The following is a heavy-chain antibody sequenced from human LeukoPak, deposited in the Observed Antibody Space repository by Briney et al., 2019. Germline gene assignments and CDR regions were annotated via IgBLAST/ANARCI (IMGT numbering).Heavy chain of an antibody. J-gene: IGHJ3*02. D-gene: IGHD4-17*01. CDR2: ISSSGSTI. CDR3: ARDKDYGDYDAFDI. Sequence: PGGSLRLSCAASGFTFSSYEMNWVRQAPGKGLEWVSYISSSGSTIYYADSVKGRFTISRDNAKNSLYLQMNSLRAVDTAVYYCARDKDYGDYDAFDIWGQGTMVTVSS. V-gene: IGHV3-48*03. CDR1: GFTFSSYE.